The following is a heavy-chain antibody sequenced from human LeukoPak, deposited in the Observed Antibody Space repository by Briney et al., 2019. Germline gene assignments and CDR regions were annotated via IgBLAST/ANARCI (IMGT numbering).Heavy chain of an antibody. J-gene: IGHJ6*03. V-gene: IGHV1-69-2*01. CDR3: ARGDIVVVPAALRYYYYYMDV. D-gene: IGHD2-2*01. CDR2: VDPEDGET. CDR1: GYTFTDYY. Sequence: ASVKISCXVSGYTFTDYYMHWVQQAPGKGLEWMGLVDPEDGETIYAEKFQGRVTITADESTSTAYMELSSLRSEDTAVYYCARGDIVVVPAALRYYYYYMDVWGKGTTVTVSS.